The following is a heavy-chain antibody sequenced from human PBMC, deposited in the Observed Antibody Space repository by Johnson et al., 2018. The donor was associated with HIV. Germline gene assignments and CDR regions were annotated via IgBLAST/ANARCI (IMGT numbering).Heavy chain of an antibody. Sequence: QVQLVESGGGVVQPGRSLRLSCAASGFTFSSYGMHWVRQAPGKGLKWVALISYDGSNKYYADSVKGRFTISRDNSKNTLYLQMNSLRAEDTALYYCARDFVSFGECTPSDIWGQGTMVTVSS. J-gene: IGHJ3*02. CDR1: GFTFSSYG. V-gene: IGHV3-30*03. CDR3: ARDFVSFGECTPSDI. CDR2: ISYDGSNK. D-gene: IGHD3-10*01.